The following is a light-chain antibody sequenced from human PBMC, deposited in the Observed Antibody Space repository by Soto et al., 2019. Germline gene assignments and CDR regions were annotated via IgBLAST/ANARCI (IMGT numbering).Light chain of an antibody. Sequence: EIVMTQSPATLSVSPGERATLSCRASQSVSSDLAWYQQKPGQAPRLLIYGAFTRATGIPARFSGSGSGTEFTLTISSLQSEDFAVYYCQQYNDWFPYTFGQGTKLEI. CDR3: QQYNDWFPYT. J-gene: IGKJ2*01. CDR2: GAF. V-gene: IGKV3-15*01. CDR1: QSVSSD.